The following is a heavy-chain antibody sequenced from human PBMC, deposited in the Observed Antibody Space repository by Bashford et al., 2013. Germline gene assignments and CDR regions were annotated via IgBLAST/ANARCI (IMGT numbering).Heavy chain of an antibody. Sequence: VRQAPGKGLEWVAVISYDGSNKYYADSVKGRFTISRDNAKNSLYLQMNSLRAEDTAVYYCARVQVKYQLFDAFDIVGPRDNGHRLL. D-gene: IGHD2-2*01. CDR3: ARVQVKYQLFDAFDI. V-gene: IGHV3-30*04. J-gene: IGHJ3*02. CDR2: ISYDGSNK.